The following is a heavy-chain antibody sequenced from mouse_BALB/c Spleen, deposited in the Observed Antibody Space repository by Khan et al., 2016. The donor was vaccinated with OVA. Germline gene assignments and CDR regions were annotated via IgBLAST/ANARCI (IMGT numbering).Heavy chain of an antibody. CDR2: IYTYTGEP. D-gene: IGHD1-1*01. CDR3: ARGRSRAMDY. J-gene: IGHJ4*01. V-gene: IGHV9-3-1*01. Sequence: QIQLVQSGPELKKPGETVKISCKASGYTFTNYGMNWVKQAPGKGLKWMGWIYTYTGEPTYADDFKGRFAFSLESSASTAHLQINSLTNEDTATYYCARGRSRAMDYWGQGTSVTVSS. CDR1: GYTFTNYG.